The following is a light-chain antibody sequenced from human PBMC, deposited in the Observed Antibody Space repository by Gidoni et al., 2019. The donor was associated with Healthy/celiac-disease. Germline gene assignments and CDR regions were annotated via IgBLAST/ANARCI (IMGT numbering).Light chain of an antibody. CDR1: QSVSSSY. V-gene: IGKV3-20*01. J-gene: IGKJ4*01. CDR2: GAA. Sequence: IVLTQSLGTLSLSAGEGATLSCSTRQSVSSSYLAWYHQKPGQAPRLLIDGAASRATGIPDRCRGGGSGADVTLTISRLEPEDFAVYYCQQYGSSQKLTFGEGTKVEIK. CDR3: QQYGSSQKLT.